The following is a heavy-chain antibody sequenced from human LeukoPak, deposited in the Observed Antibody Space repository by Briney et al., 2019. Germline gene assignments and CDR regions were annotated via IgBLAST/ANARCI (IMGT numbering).Heavy chain of an antibody. CDR2: IYSGGST. Sequence: GGSLRLSCAASGFTVSSNYMSWVRQAPGKGLEWVSVIYSGGSTYYADSVKGRFTISRDNSKNTLYLQMNSLRAEDTAVYYCARDTTYDSSGQLDYWGQGTLVTVSS. D-gene: IGHD3-22*01. CDR1: GFTVSSNY. CDR3: ARDTTYDSSGQLDY. V-gene: IGHV3-53*01. J-gene: IGHJ4*02.